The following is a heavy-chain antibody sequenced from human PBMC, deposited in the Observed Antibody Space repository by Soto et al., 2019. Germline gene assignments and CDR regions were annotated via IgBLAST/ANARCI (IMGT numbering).Heavy chain of an antibody. CDR1: GFTFCSYG. Sequence: GGSLRLSCAASGFTFCSYGMHWVRQAPGKGQERVAVISYDGSNKYYADSVKGRFTISRDNSKNTLYLQMNSLRAEDTAVYYCAKDWAWFGELLSNYYGMDVWGQGTTVTVSS. D-gene: IGHD3-10*01. CDR3: AKDWAWFGELLSNYYGMDV. V-gene: IGHV3-30*18. CDR2: ISYDGSNK. J-gene: IGHJ6*02.